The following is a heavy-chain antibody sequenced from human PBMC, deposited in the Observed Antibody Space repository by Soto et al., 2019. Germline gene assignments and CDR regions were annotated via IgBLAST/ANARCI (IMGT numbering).Heavy chain of an antibody. V-gene: IGHV1-46*01. CDR3: ARDLYYYDSSAHPPPPPTYYYYGMDV. Sequence: ASVKVSCKASGYTFTSYYMHWVRQAPGQGLEWMGIINPSGGSTSYAQKFQGRVTMTRDTSTSTVYMELSSLRSEDTAVYYCARDLYYYDSSAHPPPPPTYYYYGMDVWGQATTVTVS. D-gene: IGHD3-22*01. CDR1: GYTFTSYY. J-gene: IGHJ6*02. CDR2: INPSGGST.